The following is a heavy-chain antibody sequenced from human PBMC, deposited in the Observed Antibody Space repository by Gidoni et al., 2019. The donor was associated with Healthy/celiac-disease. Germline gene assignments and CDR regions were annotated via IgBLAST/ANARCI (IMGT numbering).Heavy chain of an antibody. CDR1: GGPISSSNW. Sequence: QVQLQESGPGLVKPSATLSLTCAVSGGPISSSNWWSWVRQPPGKGLEWIGEIYHSGSPNYNPSLKSRVTISVDKSKNQFSLKLSSVTAADTAVYYCARELKPGYCSSTSCYATHYYYYGMDVWGQGTTVTVSS. V-gene: IGHV4-4*02. CDR3: ARELKPGYCSSTSCYATHYYYYGMDV. D-gene: IGHD2-2*01. J-gene: IGHJ6*02. CDR2: IYHSGSP.